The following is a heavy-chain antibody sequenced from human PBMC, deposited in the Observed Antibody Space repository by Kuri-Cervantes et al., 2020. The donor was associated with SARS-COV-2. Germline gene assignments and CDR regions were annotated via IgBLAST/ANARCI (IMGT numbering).Heavy chain of an antibody. Sequence: GGSLRLSCAASGGTFSSYAISWVRQAPGQGLEWMGGIIPIFGTANYAQKFQGRVTITADESTSTAYMELSSLRSEDTAVYYCARGGWKYGGNPPTLGYYYYYMGVWGKGTTVTVSS. CDR2: IIPIFGTA. D-gene: IGHD4-23*01. CDR3: ARGGWKYGGNPPTLGYYYYYMGV. CDR1: GGTFSSYA. V-gene: IGHV1-69*01. J-gene: IGHJ6*03.